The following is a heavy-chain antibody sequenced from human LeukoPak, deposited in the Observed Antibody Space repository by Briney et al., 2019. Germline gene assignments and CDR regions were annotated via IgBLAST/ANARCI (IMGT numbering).Heavy chain of an antibody. Sequence: ASVKVSCKASGYTFTGYYMHWVRQAPGQGLEWMGWINPNSGGTNYAQKFQGRVTMTRDTSISTAYMELSRLRSDDTAVYYCARAGLTGYYKDYYYYGMDVWGQGTTVTVPS. CDR2: INPNSGGT. V-gene: IGHV1-2*02. J-gene: IGHJ6*02. CDR1: GYTFTGYY. CDR3: ARAGLTGYYKDYYYYGMDV. D-gene: IGHD3-9*01.